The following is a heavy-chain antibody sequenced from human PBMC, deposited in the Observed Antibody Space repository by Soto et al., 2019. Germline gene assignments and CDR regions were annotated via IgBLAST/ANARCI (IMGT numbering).Heavy chain of an antibody. Sequence: GGSLRLSCAASGFTFSSYAMHWVRQAPGKGLEWVAVILYDGSNKYYADSVKGRFTISRDNSKNTLYLQMNSLRAEDTAVYYCAKLPQQQAYYYYGMDVWGQGTTVTVSS. D-gene: IGHD6-13*01. J-gene: IGHJ6*02. CDR1: GFTFSSYA. V-gene: IGHV3-30-3*02. CDR2: ILYDGSNK. CDR3: AKLPQQQAYYYYGMDV.